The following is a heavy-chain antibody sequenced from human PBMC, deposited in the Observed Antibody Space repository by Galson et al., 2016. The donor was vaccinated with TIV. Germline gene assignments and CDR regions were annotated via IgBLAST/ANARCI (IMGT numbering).Heavy chain of an antibody. CDR2: IDDSGST. D-gene: IGHD3-10*01. J-gene: IGHJ4*02. V-gene: IGHV4-34*01. CDR1: GGSFRGYY. CDR3: TRGRFEPGSYYNNGFDY. Sequence: SETLSLTCGVSGGSFRGYYWTWIRLPPGKGLEWIGAIDDSGSTNSIPSLTSRLTLSVDTSRNHFSLQLNSVTAADTAIYYCTRGRFEPGSYYNNGFDYWGQGTPVTVTS.